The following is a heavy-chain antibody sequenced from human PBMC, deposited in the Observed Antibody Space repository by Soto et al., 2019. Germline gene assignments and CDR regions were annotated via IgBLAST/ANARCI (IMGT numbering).Heavy chain of an antibody. V-gene: IGHV4-59*08. CDR2: ISDIGST. J-gene: IGHJ4*02. CDR1: GGSMSGYF. Sequence: QLLESGPGLVKPSETLSLTCAVSGGSMSGYFWSWIRQPPGKGLEWIAYISDIGSTRNNPSLARRVTKSVGRSKNQVSTRLTSVTAADTAVYYCAGHGMILAVVPVRWVARWGQGTLVKVS. D-gene: IGHD3-3*01. CDR3: AGHGMILAVVPVRWVAR.